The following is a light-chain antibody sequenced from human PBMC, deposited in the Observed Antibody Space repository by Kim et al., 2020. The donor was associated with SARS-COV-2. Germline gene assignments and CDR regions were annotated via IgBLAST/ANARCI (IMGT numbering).Light chain of an antibody. Sequence: PGEGSTLSCRASQNVLSAYFAWYQHHPGQAPSLAIYNGSARPTGIPDRFSGSGSGTDFTLSISTLQPEDFAVYYCQQYVDSPFTFGGGTKVDIK. CDR2: NGS. J-gene: IGKJ4*01. V-gene: IGKV3-20*01. CDR1: QNVLSAY. CDR3: QQYVDSPFT.